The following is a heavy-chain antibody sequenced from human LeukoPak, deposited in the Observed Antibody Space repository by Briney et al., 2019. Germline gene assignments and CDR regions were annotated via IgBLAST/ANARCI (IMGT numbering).Heavy chain of an antibody. V-gene: IGHV2-5*02. CDR3: AHRRTGGYCSSTSCSDNWFDP. J-gene: IGHJ5*02. Sequence: SGPTLLKPTQTLTLTFTFSGFSLGTSGGGGGWIRQPPVKALEWLSLNYWDDDKRYSPSLKNRLTITRDTSKHQVVLTMTNMDPVDTATFYCAHRRTGGYCSSTSCSDNWFDPWGQGTLVTVPS. CDR2: NYWDDDK. CDR1: GFSLGTSGGG. D-gene: IGHD2-2*01.